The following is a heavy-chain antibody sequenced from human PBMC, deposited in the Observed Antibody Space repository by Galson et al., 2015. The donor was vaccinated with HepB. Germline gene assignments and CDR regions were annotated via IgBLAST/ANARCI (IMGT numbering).Heavy chain of an antibody. CDR2: ISSSGDST. Sequence: SLRLSCAASGFTFSSYAMSWVRQAPGKGLEWVSAISSSGDSTYYADSVKGRFTISRDNSKNTLYLQMNSPRAEDTAVYYCAKPDRGVRYCGGDCYPYYFHYWGQGALVTVSS. CDR3: AKPDRGVRYCGGDCYPYYFHY. J-gene: IGHJ4*02. V-gene: IGHV3-23*01. CDR1: GFTFSSYA. D-gene: IGHD2-21*02.